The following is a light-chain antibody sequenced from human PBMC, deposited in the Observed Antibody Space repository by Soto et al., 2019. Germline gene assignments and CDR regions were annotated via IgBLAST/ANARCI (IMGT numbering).Light chain of an antibody. CDR2: GAS. CDR3: QQCDGSRRLT. CDR1: QSVSSSY. V-gene: IGKV3-20*01. Sequence: EIVLTQSPGTLSLSPGERATLSCRASQSVSSSYLAWYQQKPGQAPRLLIYGASSRATGIPDRFSGSGSGTDFTLTISRLEPEDFAVYYCQQCDGSRRLTCGGWTKLEIK. J-gene: IGKJ4*01.